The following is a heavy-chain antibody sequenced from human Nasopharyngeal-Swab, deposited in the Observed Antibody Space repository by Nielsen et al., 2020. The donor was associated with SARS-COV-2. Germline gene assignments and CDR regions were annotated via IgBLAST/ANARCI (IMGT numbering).Heavy chain of an antibody. CDR2: INYSGST. J-gene: IGHJ3*02. D-gene: IGHD5/OR15-5a*01. Sequence: WIRQPPGKGLEWIGYINYSGSTYYNPSLKSRVTISVDTSMNEFSLKLTSVTAADTAVFYCARFGVFDAFDIWGQGTMVTVSS. V-gene: IGHV4-31*02. CDR3: ARFGVFDAFDI.